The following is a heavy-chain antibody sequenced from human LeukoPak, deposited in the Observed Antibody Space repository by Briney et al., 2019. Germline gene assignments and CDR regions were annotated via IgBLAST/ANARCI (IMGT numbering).Heavy chain of an antibody. CDR1: GYSFTSYW. CDR3: ARLGSPYDIDNWLDP. CDR2: IYPGDSDT. J-gene: IGHJ5*02. D-gene: IGHD3-9*01. V-gene: IGHV5-51*01. Sequence: GESLKISCKGSGYSFTSYWIGWVRQMAGKGLEWMGIIYPGDSDTRYSPSFQGQVTISADKSISTAYLQWSSLRASDTAMYYCARLGSPYDIDNWLDPWGQGTLVTVSS.